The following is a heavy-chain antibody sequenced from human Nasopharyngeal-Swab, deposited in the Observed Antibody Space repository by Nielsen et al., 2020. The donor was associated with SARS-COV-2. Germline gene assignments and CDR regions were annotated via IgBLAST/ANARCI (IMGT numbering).Heavy chain of an antibody. D-gene: IGHD4-17*01. J-gene: IGHJ4*02. CDR1: GFTFSSYA. Sequence: GESLKISCAASGFTFSSYAMSWVRQAPGKGLEWVSAIGGSGGSTYYADSVKGRFTISRDNSKNTLYLQMNSLRAEDTAVYYCAKDLVTVTTPSDYWGQGTLVTVSS. CDR2: IGGSGGST. CDR3: AKDLVTVTTPSDY. V-gene: IGHV3-23*01.